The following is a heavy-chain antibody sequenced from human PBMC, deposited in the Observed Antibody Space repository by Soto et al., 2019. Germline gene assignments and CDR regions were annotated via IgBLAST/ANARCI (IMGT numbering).Heavy chain of an antibody. CDR3: ARDRITMIVVVTRPDAFDI. J-gene: IGHJ3*02. CDR1: GYTFTSYG. D-gene: IGHD3-22*01. V-gene: IGHV1-18*01. CDR2: ISAYNGNT. Sequence: ASVKVSCKASGYTFTSYGISWVRQAPGQGLEWMGWISAYNGNTNYAQKLQGRVTMTTDTSTSTAYMELRSLRSDDTAVYYCARDRITMIVVVTRPDAFDIWGQGTMVTVSS.